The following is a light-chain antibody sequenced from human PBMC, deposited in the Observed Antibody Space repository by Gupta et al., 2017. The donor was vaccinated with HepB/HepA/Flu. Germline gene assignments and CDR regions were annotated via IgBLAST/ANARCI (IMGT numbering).Light chain of an antibody. Sequence: DIQMTQSPSSLSASVGDRVTITCRASQSITNYLSWYQQKPGKAPKLLISAASSLQTGVPSRFSGSGSGTXFTLTIXNLQPEDFATYYCQQTYSTPWTFGXGTKVEIK. J-gene: IGKJ1*01. CDR1: QSITNY. CDR3: QQTYSTPWT. V-gene: IGKV1-39*01. CDR2: AAS.